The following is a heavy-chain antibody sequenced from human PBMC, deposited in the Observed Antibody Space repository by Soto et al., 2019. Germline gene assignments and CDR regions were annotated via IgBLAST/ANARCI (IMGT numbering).Heavy chain of an antibody. Sequence: VASVKVSCKASGYTFTGYYMHWVRQAPGQGLEWMGWINPNSGGTNYAQKFQGWVTMTRDTSISTAYMELSRLRSDDTAVYYCARDIVVLPAAIRGYGLDVWGQGTTVTVSS. V-gene: IGHV1-2*04. CDR2: INPNSGGT. J-gene: IGHJ6*02. D-gene: IGHD2-2*02. CDR1: GYTFTGYY. CDR3: ARDIVVLPAAIRGYGLDV.